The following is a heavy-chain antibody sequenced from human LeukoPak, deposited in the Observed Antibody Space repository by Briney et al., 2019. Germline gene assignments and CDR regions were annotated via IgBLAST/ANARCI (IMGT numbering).Heavy chain of an antibody. CDR1: GGSFSGYY. Sequence: SETLSLTCAVYGGSFSGYYWSWIRQPPGKGLEWIGEINHSGSTNYNPSLKSRVTISVDTSKNQFSLKLSSVTAADTAVYYCARGRRVTYYYGSGSSNWFDPWGQGTLVTVSS. V-gene: IGHV4-34*01. D-gene: IGHD3-10*01. CDR2: INHSGST. J-gene: IGHJ5*02. CDR3: ARGRRVTYYYGSGSSNWFDP.